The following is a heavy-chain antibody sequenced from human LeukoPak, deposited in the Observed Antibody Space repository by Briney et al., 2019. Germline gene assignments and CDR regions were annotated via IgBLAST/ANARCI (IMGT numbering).Heavy chain of an antibody. CDR2: INWNGGST. CDR1: RFTFDDYG. V-gene: IGHV3-20*04. D-gene: IGHD3-10*01. CDR3: ARNTRSTEYYYGSGSYYSYYFDY. J-gene: IGHJ4*02. Sequence: GSLRLSCPASRFTFDDYGMSCVRQAAGKGLGWVSGINWNGGSTGYTDSVKGRFTISRDNAKNSLYLQMNSLRAEDTALYYCARNTRSTEYYYGSGSYYSYYFDYWGQGTLVTVSS.